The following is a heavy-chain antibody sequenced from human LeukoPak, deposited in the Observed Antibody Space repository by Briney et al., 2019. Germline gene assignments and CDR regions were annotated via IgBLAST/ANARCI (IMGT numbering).Heavy chain of an antibody. CDR1: GFTFSSYA. D-gene: IGHD3-10*01. CDR2: INNSGGST. V-gene: IGHV3-23*01. Sequence: GGSLRLSCAASGFTFSSYAMNWVRQAPGKGLARVSGINNSGGSTYYADSVKGRFTISRDNSKNTLYLQMNSLRAEDTAVYYCARDSGERGSGSYLIAYWGQGTLVTVSS. J-gene: IGHJ4*02. CDR3: ARDSGERGSGSYLIAY.